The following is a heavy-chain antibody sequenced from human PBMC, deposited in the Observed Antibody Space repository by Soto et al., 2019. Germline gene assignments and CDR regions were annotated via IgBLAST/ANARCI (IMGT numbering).Heavy chain of an antibody. CDR2: IIPIFGTA. Sequence: SVKVSCKASGGTFSSYAISWVRQAPGQGLEWMGGIIPIFGTANYAQKLQGRVTITADESTSTAYMELSSLRSEDTAVYYCARVGLVEDIVVVPAADYYYYGMDVWGQGTTVTVSS. V-gene: IGHV1-69*13. D-gene: IGHD2-2*01. CDR1: GGTFSSYA. J-gene: IGHJ6*02. CDR3: ARVGLVEDIVVVPAADYYYYGMDV.